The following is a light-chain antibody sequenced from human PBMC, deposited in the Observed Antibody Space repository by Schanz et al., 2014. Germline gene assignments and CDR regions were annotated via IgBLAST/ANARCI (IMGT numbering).Light chain of an antibody. CDR2: DVS. CDR1: SSDIGSYNL. V-gene: IGLV2-14*02. Sequence: QSALTQPASVSGSPGQSITISCTGTSSDIGSYNLVSWYQQHPDKAPKLMIYDVSNRPSGVSNRFSGSKSGNTASLTISGLQAEDEADYYCSSYTSSSTLWVFGGGTKLTVL. J-gene: IGLJ2*01. CDR3: SSYTSSSTLWV.